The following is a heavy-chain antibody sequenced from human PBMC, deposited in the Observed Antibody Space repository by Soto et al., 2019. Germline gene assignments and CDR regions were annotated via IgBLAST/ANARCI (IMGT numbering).Heavy chain of an antibody. Sequence: GASVKVSCKPSGYTFTANYIHWVRQAPGQGLEWMGWMSTSSGGTRFAEKFQGRVTLTRDTSISTAYMELTTLTLDDTAVYYCERGFGSSWFDYWGQGTLVTVSS. CDR3: ERGFGSSWFDY. J-gene: IGHJ4*02. CDR1: GYTFTANY. V-gene: IGHV1-2*02. D-gene: IGHD3-10*01. CDR2: MSTSSGGT.